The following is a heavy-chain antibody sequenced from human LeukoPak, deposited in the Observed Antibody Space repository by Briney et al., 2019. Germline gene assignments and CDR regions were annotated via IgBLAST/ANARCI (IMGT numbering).Heavy chain of an antibody. CDR1: GFTFSTYW. J-gene: IGHJ4*02. CDR3: ARVGRASKYGYVDF. CDR2: IKQDESEK. Sequence: GGSLRLSCAASGFTFSTYWMSWARQAPGKGLEWVANIKQDESEKYYMDSVKGRLTISRDNAKNSLSLQMSSLRADGTAVYYCARVGRASKYGYVDFWGQGTLVTVSS. V-gene: IGHV3-7*01. D-gene: IGHD4-11*01.